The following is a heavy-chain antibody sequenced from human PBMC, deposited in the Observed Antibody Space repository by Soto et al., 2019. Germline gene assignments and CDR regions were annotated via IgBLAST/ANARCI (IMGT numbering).Heavy chain of an antibody. CDR2: IYYSGST. V-gene: IGHV4-31*03. J-gene: IGHJ4*02. CDR3: AREFVVATMGYFDY. Sequence: ASETLSLTCTVSGGSLSRGGYYWGWVRQHPGKGLEWIGYIYYSGSTYYNPSLKSRVTISVDTSKNQFSLKLSSVTAADTAVYYCAREFVVATMGYFDYWGQGTLVTVSS. D-gene: IGHD5-12*01. CDR1: GGSLSRGGYY.